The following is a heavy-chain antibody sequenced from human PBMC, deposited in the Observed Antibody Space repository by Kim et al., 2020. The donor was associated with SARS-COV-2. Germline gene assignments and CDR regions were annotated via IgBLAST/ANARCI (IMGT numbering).Heavy chain of an antibody. V-gene: IGHV3-48*03. CDR1: GFTFSSYE. J-gene: IGHJ5*02. CDR3: ARDTEDCSSTSCYWWFDP. Sequence: GGSLRLSCAASGFTFSSYEMNWVRQAPGKGLEWVSYISSSGSTIYYADSVKGRFTISRDNAKNSLYLQMNSLRAEDTAVYYCARDTEDCSSTSCYWWFDPWGQGTLVTVSS. D-gene: IGHD2-2*01. CDR2: ISSSGSTI.